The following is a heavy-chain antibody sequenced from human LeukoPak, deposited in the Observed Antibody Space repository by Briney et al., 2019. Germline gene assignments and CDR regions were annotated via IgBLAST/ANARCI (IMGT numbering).Heavy chain of an antibody. CDR3: ARGMSGAYYYYYMDV. CDR2: INHSGST. CDR1: GYFISSGYY. D-gene: IGHD3-3*01. Sequence: SETLSLTCNVSGYFISSGYYWGWVRQSPGKGLEWIGSINHSGSTYYNPSLKSRVTISVDTSRNHFSLRLTSVNAADTAVYYCARGMSGAYYYYYMDVWGKGTTVTVSS. V-gene: IGHV4-38-2*02. J-gene: IGHJ6*03.